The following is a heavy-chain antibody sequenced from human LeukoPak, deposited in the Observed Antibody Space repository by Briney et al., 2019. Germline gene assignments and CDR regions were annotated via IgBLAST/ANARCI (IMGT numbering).Heavy chain of an antibody. CDR2: IIPIFGTA. D-gene: IGHD6-19*01. Sequence: GASVKVSCKASGGTFSNYAISWVRQAPGQGLEWMGGIIPIFGTANYAQKFRGRVTITADKSTSTAYMELSSLRSEDTAVYYCAREGEQWLVQGSFDYWGQGTLVTVSS. V-gene: IGHV1-69*06. CDR1: GGTFSNYA. J-gene: IGHJ4*02. CDR3: AREGEQWLVQGSFDY.